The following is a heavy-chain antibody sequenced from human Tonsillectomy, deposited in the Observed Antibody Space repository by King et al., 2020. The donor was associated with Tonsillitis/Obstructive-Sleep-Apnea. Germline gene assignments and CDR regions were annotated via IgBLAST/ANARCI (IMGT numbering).Heavy chain of an antibody. CDR2: IYYSGST. Sequence: LQLQESGPGLVKPSQTLSLTCTVSGGSISSGGYYWSWIRQHPGKGLEWIGYIYYSGSTYYNPSLKSRVTISVDTSKNQFSLKLSSVTAADTAVYYCAGEGPSYYYYGMDVWGQGTTVTVSS. CDR1: GGSISSGGYY. CDR3: AGEGPSYYYYGMDV. V-gene: IGHV4-31*03. J-gene: IGHJ6*02.